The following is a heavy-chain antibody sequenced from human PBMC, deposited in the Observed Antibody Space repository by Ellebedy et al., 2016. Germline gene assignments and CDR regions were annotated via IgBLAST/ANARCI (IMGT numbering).Heavy chain of an antibody. D-gene: IGHD3-10*01. Sequence: SETLSLTCSVSGGSISRYYWSWIRQSPGKGLEWIGYIYSSGSTDYNPSLKSRVTMSVDTAKNQFSLTLTSVTAADTAVYFCARQNDDFGSGRFDRWGQGTLVTVSS. CDR3: ARQNDDFGSGRFDR. V-gene: IGHV4-59*01. CDR1: GGSISRYY. J-gene: IGHJ5*02. CDR2: IYSSGST.